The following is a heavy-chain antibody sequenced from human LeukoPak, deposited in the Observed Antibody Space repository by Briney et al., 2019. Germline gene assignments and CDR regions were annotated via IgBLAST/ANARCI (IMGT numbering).Heavy chain of an antibody. D-gene: IGHD6-19*01. CDR3: ARGRGGWYLAPSYYFDY. CDR1: GGSLTSSSYY. V-gene: IGHV4-39*07. Sequence: SETLSLTCTVSGGSLTSSSYYWGWIRQPPGKGLEWIGEINHSGSTNYNPSLKSRVTISVDTSKNQLSLKLSSVTAADTAVYYCARGRGGWYLAPSYYFDYWGQGTLVTVSS. CDR2: INHSGST. J-gene: IGHJ4*02.